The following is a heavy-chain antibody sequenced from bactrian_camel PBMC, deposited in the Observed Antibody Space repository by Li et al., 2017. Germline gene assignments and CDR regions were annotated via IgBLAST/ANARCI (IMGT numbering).Heavy chain of an antibody. J-gene: IGHJ4*01. Sequence: VQLVESGGGLVEPGGSLRLSCAASGFTFTNYAMSWVRQAPGKGLEWIAGIAHDDRSTYYADSMKGRFTISKANAKNTLYLQMNSLKSEDTALYSCAARVNENSCYNMNWWGQGTQVTVS. CDR2: IAHDDRST. V-gene: IGHV3S31*01. CDR1: GFTFTNYA. D-gene: IGHD7*01. CDR3: AARVNENSCYNMNW.